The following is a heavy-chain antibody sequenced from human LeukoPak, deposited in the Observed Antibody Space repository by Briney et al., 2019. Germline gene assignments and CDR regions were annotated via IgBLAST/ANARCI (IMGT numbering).Heavy chain of an antibody. Sequence: SETLSLTCTVSGGSITSSSYSWGWIRQPPGKGLEWIASMSYSGSTYYNPSLKSRVTISVDTSRNQFSLKLSSVTAADTAVYYCARQEIGLRSFDPWGQGTLVTVSS. D-gene: IGHD3/OR15-3a*01. J-gene: IGHJ5*02. CDR1: GGSITSSSYS. V-gene: IGHV4-39*01. CDR3: ARQEIGLRSFDP. CDR2: MSYSGST.